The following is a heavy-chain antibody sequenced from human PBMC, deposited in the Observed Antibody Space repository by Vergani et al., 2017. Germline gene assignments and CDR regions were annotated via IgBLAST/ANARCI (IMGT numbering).Heavy chain of an antibody. CDR2: INHSGST. CDR3: AREAIAAAGSDFDY. Sequence: QVQLQQWGAGLLKPSETLSLTCAVYGGSFSGYYWSWIRQPPGKGLEWIGEINHSGSTNYNPSLKSRVTISVDTSKNQFSLKLSSVTAADTAVYYCAREAIAAAGSDFDYWGQGTLVTVSS. J-gene: IGHJ4*02. CDR1: GGSFSGYY. V-gene: IGHV4-34*01. D-gene: IGHD6-13*01.